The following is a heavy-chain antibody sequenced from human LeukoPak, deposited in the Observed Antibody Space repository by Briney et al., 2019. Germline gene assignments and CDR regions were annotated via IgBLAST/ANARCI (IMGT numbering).Heavy chain of an antibody. CDR1: GFTFSSYA. CDR2: ISGSGGST. V-gene: IGHV3-23*01. Sequence: GGSLRLSCAASGFTFSSYAMSWVRQAPGKGLEWVSAISGSGGSTYYADSVKGRFTISRDNSKNTLYLQMNGLRAEDTAVYYCAKVGEKVRGVIGRITNYYFDYWGQGTLVTVSS. D-gene: IGHD3-10*01. J-gene: IGHJ4*02. CDR3: AKVGEKVRGVIGRITNYYFDY.